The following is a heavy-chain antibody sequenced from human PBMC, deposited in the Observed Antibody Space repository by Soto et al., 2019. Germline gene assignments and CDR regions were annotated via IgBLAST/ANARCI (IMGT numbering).Heavy chain of an antibody. D-gene: IGHD3-22*01. V-gene: IGHV4-39*01. CDR1: GGSISSSSYY. CDR2: IYYSGST. CDR3: ATSITMIVVDAFDS. Sequence: QLQLQESGPGLVKPSETLSLTCTVSGGSISSSSYYWGWIRQPPGKGLEWIGSIYYSGSTYYNPSLKSRVTISRDTSKNQFSLKLRSVTAADTAVYYCATSITMIVVDAFDSWGQGTMVTVSS. J-gene: IGHJ3*02.